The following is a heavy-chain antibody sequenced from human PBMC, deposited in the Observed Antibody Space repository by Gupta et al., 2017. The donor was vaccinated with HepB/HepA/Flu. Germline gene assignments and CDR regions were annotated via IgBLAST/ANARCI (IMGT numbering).Heavy chain of an antibody. V-gene: IGHV3-21*01. CDR2: ISSSSSYI. D-gene: IGHD1-1*01. CDR1: GFTFSSYS. Sequence: EVQLVESGGGLVKPGGSLRLSCAASGFTFSSYSMNWVRQAPGKGLEWVSSISSSSSYIYYADSVKGRFTISRDNAKNSLYLQMNSLRAEDTAVYYCAREHWNPTQDYYYYYYMDVWGKGTTVTVSS. J-gene: IGHJ6*03. CDR3: AREHWNPTQDYYYYYYMDV.